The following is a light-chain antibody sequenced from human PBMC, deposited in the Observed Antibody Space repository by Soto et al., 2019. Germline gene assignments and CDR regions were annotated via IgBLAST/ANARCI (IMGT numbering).Light chain of an antibody. J-gene: IGLJ1*01. Sequence: QSVLTQPASVSGSPGQSVTISCTGPRSDIGDSNFISWYQHSPGKAPRLLIYQVNNRPSGVSGRFSGSKAGNTASLTISGLLDDDEADYFCASFRSGTTLVFGSGTKVTVL. CDR3: ASFRSGTTLV. CDR2: QVN. V-gene: IGLV2-14*01. CDR1: RSDIGDSNF.